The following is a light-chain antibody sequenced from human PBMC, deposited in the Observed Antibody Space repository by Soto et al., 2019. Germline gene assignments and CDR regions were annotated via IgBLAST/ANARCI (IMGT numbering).Light chain of an antibody. Sequence: EIVMTQSPATLSVSPGERATLSCRASQSVSSNLAWYQQKPGQAPRLLIYGAYPRATVIPARFSGSGSVTEFTLTISSLQSEDFAVYYCQQYNNWPPWTFGEGTKVEIK. V-gene: IGKV3-15*01. J-gene: IGKJ1*01. CDR1: QSVSSN. CDR2: GAY. CDR3: QQYNNWPPWT.